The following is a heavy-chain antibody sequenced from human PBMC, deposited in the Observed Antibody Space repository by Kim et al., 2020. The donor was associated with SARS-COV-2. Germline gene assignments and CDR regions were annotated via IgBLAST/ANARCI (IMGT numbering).Heavy chain of an antibody. CDR2: VTPTSGGT. V-gene: IGHV1-2*02. Sequence: ASVKVSCKTSGYTFSDHYIQWVRQAPGQGLEWMGWVTPTSGGTHFAQKFQGRVTMTRDMSINTAYMQLSSLGSDDTAIYYCARDGGGFDYWGPGTLVTVS. J-gene: IGHJ4*02. CDR1: GYTFSDHY. CDR3: ARDGGGFDY.